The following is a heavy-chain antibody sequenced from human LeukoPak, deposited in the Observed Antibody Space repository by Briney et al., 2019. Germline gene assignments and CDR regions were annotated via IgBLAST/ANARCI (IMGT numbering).Heavy chain of an antibody. CDR3: ATFPYYFDSSGSYYFDF. CDR1: GFTFSNYG. Sequence: PGGSLRLSCAASGFTFSNYGMHWVRQAPGKGQEWVAFIRYDGTNKYYADSVKGRFTISRDNSKNTLYLQMNSLRAEDTAVFYCATFPYYFDSSGSYYFDFWGQGTLVTVSS. D-gene: IGHD3-22*01. CDR2: IRYDGTNK. J-gene: IGHJ4*02. V-gene: IGHV3-30*02.